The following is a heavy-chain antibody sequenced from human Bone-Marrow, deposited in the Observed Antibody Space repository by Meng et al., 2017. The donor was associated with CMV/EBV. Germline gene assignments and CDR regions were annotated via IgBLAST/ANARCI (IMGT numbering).Heavy chain of an antibody. V-gene: IGHV3-30*02. CDR2: IRYDGSNK. J-gene: IGHJ4*02. CDR3: AREYYDSSGYHPLDY. D-gene: IGHD3-22*01. Sequence: GESLKISCAASGFTFSSYGMHWVRQAPGKGLEWVAFIRYDGSNKYYADSVKGRFTISRDNSKNTLYLQMNSLRAEDTAVYYCAREYYDSSGYHPLDYWGQGTLVTVSS. CDR1: GFTFSSYG.